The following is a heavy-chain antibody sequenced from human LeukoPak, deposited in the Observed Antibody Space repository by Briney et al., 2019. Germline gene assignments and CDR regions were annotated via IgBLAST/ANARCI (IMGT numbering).Heavy chain of an antibody. CDR2: ISGSGGST. D-gene: IGHD2-15*01. CDR3: AKDQGRSYRAWYFDL. Sequence: PGGSLRLSCAASGFTFSSYAMSWVRQAPGKGLEWVSAISGSGGSTYYADSVKGRFTISRDNSKNTLYLQMNSLRAEDTAVYYCAKDQGRSYRAWYFDLWGRGTLVTVSS. CDR1: GFTFSSYA. J-gene: IGHJ2*01. V-gene: IGHV3-23*01.